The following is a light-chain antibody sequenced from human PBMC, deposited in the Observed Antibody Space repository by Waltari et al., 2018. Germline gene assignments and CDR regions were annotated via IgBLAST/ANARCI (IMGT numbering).Light chain of an antibody. Sequence: DVVMTQSPLSLPVTLGQPASISCRSSQSLVYSDGNTYLNWFQQKPGQSPRRLIYKVSNRDSGVPGRFGGSGSGADFTLKSSRVGAEDVGVYYCMQGTHWRGYTFGQGTKLEIK. V-gene: IGKV2-30*01. CDR2: KVS. CDR1: QSLVYSDGNTY. J-gene: IGKJ2*01. CDR3: MQGTHWRGYT.